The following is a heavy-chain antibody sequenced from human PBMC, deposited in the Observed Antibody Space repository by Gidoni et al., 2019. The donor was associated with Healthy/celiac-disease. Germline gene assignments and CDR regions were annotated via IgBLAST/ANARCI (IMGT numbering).Heavy chain of an antibody. CDR1: GYTFPGHY. V-gene: IGHV1-2*02. CDR3: ARELSNCSGGSCYQPSAAWFDP. J-gene: IGHJ5*02. Sequence: QVQLVQSGAEVKEPGASVKVSCKAPGYTFPGHYMPWVRQAPGQGLEWMGWINPNSGGTNYAQKFQGRVTMTRDTSISTAYMELSRLRSDDTAVYYCARELSNCSGGSCYQPSAAWFDPWGQGTLVTVSS. D-gene: IGHD2-15*01. CDR2: INPNSGGT.